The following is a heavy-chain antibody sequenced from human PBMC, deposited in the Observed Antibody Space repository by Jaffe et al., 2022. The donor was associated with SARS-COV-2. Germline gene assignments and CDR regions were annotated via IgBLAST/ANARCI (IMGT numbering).Heavy chain of an antibody. V-gene: IGHV3-30*18. J-gene: IGHJ6*02. D-gene: IGHD2-2*01. Sequence: QVQLVESGGGVVQPGRSLRLSCAASGFTFSSYGMHWVRQAPGKGLEWVAVISYDGSNKYYADSVKGRFTISRDNSKNTLYLQMNSLRAEDTAVYYCAKADGLYYYYYYGMDVWGQGTTVTVSS. CDR2: ISYDGSNK. CDR1: GFTFSSYG. CDR3: AKADGLYYYYYYGMDV.